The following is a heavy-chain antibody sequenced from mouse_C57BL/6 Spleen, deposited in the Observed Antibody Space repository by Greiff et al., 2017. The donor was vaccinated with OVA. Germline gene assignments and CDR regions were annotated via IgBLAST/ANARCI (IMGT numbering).Heavy chain of an antibody. J-gene: IGHJ1*03. CDR3: AGGDYDDRYFDV. D-gene: IGHD2-4*01. Sequence: VQLKQSGAELVKPGASVKLSCTASGFNIKDYYMHWVKQRTEQGLEWIGRIDPEDGETKYAPKFQGKATLTTDTSSNTAYLQLSSLTSEDTAVYYCAGGDYDDRYFDVWGTGTTVTVSS. CDR2: IDPEDGET. V-gene: IGHV14-2*01. CDR1: GFNIKDYY.